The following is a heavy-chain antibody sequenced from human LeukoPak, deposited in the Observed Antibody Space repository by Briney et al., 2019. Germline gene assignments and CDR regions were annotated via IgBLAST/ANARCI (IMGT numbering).Heavy chain of an antibody. J-gene: IGHJ4*02. CDR2: INHSGST. Sequence: SETLSLTCAVYGGSFSGYYWSWIRQPPGKGLEWIGEINHSGSTNYNPSLKSRVTISVDTSKNQFSLKLSSVAAADTAVYYCARVRITIIVVVITTSHYFDYWGQGTLVTVSS. V-gene: IGHV4-34*01. CDR1: GGSFSGYY. CDR3: ARVRITIIVVVITTSHYFDY. D-gene: IGHD3-22*01.